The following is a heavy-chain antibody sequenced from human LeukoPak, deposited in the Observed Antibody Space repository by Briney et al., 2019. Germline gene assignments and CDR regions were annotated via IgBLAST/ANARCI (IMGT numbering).Heavy chain of an antibody. V-gene: IGHV4-4*02. Sequence: SETLSLTCAVSGGSINSIYWWSWVRQPPGKGLEWIGEIQHSGNINYNLSLKSRVTISVDKSKNQFSLTVTSVTAADTAIYYCARNYESDYSIGPWGQGTLVTVSS. CDR2: IQHSGNI. CDR1: GGSINSIYW. CDR3: ARNYESDYSIGP. D-gene: IGHD3-3*01. J-gene: IGHJ5*02.